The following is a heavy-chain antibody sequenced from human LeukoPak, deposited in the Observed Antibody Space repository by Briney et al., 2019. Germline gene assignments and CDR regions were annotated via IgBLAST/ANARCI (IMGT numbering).Heavy chain of an antibody. Sequence: SETLSLTCTVSGGSISSSSYYWGWIRQPPGKGLEWIGSIYYSGSTYYNPSLKSRVTISVDTSKNQFSLKLSSVTAADTAVYYCARQYFLILSLYYFDYWGQGTLVTVSS. CDR2: IYYSGST. CDR1: GGSISSSSYY. D-gene: IGHD3-10*02. V-gene: IGHV4-39*01. CDR3: ARQYFLILSLYYFDY. J-gene: IGHJ4*02.